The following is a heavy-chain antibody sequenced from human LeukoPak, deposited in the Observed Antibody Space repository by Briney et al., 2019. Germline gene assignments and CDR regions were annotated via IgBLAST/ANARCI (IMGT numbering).Heavy chain of an antibody. CDR3: ARDLRTKRYYDFWSGYFDY. CDR1: GYTSTGYY. Sequence: ASVKVSCKASGYTSTGYYMHWVRQAPGQGLEWMGWINPNSGGTNYAQKFQGRVTMTRDTSISTAYMELSRLRSDDTAAYYCARDLRTKRYYDFWSGYFDYWGQGTLVTVSS. V-gene: IGHV1-2*02. D-gene: IGHD3-3*01. CDR2: INPNSGGT. J-gene: IGHJ4*02.